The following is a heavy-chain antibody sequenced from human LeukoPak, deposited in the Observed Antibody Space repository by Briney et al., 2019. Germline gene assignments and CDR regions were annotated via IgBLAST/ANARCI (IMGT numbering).Heavy chain of an antibody. Sequence: ASVKVSFKASGYTFTDYYMHWVRQAPGQGLEWMGWINPNSGGINYAQNFPGRVTMTRDTSISTAYMELSSLRSDDTAVYYCAAFLRDLWGQGTLVTVSS. D-gene: IGHD5-24*01. V-gene: IGHV1-2*02. CDR3: AAFLRDL. J-gene: IGHJ4*02. CDR2: INPNSGGI. CDR1: GYTFTDYY.